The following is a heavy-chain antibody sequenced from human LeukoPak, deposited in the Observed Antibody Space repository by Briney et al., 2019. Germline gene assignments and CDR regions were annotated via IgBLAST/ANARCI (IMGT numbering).Heavy chain of an antibody. CDR1: GFTFNNHG. D-gene: IGHD1-26*01. V-gene: IGHV3-21*01. Sequence: PGGSLRLSCEASGFTFNNHGMNWVLQAPGKGLEWVSFISSRSSFTYYADSVKGRFTISRDSARNSLYLQMKSLRAEDTAVYFCARSEVRATMLVFDSGGQRTLVTLSS. J-gene: IGHJ4*02. CDR3: ARSEVRATMLVFDS. CDR2: ISSRSSFT.